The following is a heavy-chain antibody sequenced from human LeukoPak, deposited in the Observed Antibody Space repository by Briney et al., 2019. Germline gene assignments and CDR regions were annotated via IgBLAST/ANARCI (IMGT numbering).Heavy chain of an antibody. J-gene: IGHJ4*02. CDR3: ATKLRFPEYYFDF. CDR2: IYNSGST. Sequence: PSQTLSLTCTVSSASISSGDYYWAWLRQPPGKGLEWIGYIYNSGSTFYNPSLKARLTISIDTSKNQFSLNLTSVTAADTAVYYCATKLRFPEYYFDFWGQGTLVTVSS. CDR1: SASISSGDYY. D-gene: IGHD3-3*01. V-gene: IGHV4-30-4*08.